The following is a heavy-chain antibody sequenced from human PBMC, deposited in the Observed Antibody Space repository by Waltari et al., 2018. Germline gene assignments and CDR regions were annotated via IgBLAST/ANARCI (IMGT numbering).Heavy chain of an antibody. V-gene: IGHV4-61*02. CDR3: AMLDYGGNVHAFDA. J-gene: IGHJ3*01. CDR2: IYTSGNT. CDR1: GGSVSSGNYY. Sequence: QVQLQASGPGLVKPSQTLSLTCTVSGGSVSSGNYYWGWIRQPAGKGLEWIGRIYTSGNTNYNPSLKSRVTMSADTSQNQISLRLSSVTAADTAVYYCAMLDYGGNVHAFDAWGQGTVVTVSS. D-gene: IGHD4-17*01.